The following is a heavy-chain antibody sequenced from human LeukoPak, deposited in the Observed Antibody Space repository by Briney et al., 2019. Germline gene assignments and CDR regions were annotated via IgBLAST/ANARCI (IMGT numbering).Heavy chain of an antibody. Sequence: SGGSLRLSCAASGFTFSSYSMNWVRQAPGKGLEWVSSISSSSSYIYYADSVKGRFTISRDNAKNSLYLQMNSLRAEDTAVYYCARPYGSGTSPFNYWGQGTLVTVSS. CDR3: ARPYGSGTSPFNY. CDR1: GFTFSSYS. V-gene: IGHV3-21*01. CDR2: ISSSSSYI. D-gene: IGHD3-10*01. J-gene: IGHJ4*02.